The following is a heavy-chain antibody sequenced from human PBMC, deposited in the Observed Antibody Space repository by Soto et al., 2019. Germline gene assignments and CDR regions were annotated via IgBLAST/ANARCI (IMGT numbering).Heavy chain of an antibody. D-gene: IGHD2-2*01. CDR1: GFTFRSYG. J-gene: IGHJ6*02. V-gene: IGHV3-33*01. Sequence: QMQLVESGGGVVQPGRSLRLSCAASGFTFRSYGIHWVRQAPGKGLEWVALIWVDGSKKYYVDSVKCRFAVSRDNSKNTLYLQMNSLRVEDTAVYYCARDRLVPYGYGMDVWGQGTTVTVSS. CDR2: IWVDGSKK. CDR3: ARDRLVPYGYGMDV.